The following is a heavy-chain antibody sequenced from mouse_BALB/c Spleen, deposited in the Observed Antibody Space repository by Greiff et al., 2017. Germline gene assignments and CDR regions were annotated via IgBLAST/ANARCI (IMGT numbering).Heavy chain of an antibody. CDR2: INPSTGYT. CDR3: ARRGYGYDGYAMDY. Sequence: QVQLQQSGAELAKPGASVKMSCKASGYTFTSYWMHWVKQRPGQGLEWIGYINPSTGYTEYNQKFKDKATLTADKSSSTAYMQLSSLTSEDSAVYYCARRGYGYDGYAMDYWGQGTSVTVSA. J-gene: IGHJ4*01. CDR1: GYTFTSYW. V-gene: IGHV1-7*01. D-gene: IGHD2-2*01.